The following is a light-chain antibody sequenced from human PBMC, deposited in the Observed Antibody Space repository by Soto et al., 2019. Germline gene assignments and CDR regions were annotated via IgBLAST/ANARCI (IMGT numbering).Light chain of an antibody. Sequence: EIEMTQSPATLVVSPGERATLSCRASQSVSSNLAWYQQKPGQAPRLLIYGASTRATGIPARFSGSGSGTEFTLTISSLQSEDFAVYYCQQYNNWPRTFGQGTKVDIK. CDR3: QQYNNWPRT. CDR2: GAS. J-gene: IGKJ1*01. V-gene: IGKV3-15*01. CDR1: QSVSSN.